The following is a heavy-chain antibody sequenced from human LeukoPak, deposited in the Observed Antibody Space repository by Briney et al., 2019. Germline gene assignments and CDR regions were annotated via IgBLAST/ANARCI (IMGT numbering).Heavy chain of an antibody. CDR3: ARARFSGSNYYLDY. Sequence: PGGSLRLSCAASGFTFSSYWMHWVRQAPGRGLVWVSRITSDGSSTSYADSVKGRFTISRDNAKNTLYVQMNSLRAEDTAVYYCARARFSGSNYYLDYWGQGTLVTVSS. J-gene: IGHJ4*02. CDR1: GFTFSSYW. D-gene: IGHD1-26*01. CDR2: ITSDGSST. V-gene: IGHV3-74*01.